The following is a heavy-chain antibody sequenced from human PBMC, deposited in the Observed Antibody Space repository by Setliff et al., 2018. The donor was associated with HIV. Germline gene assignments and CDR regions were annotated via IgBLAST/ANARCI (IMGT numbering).Heavy chain of an antibody. Sequence: SETLSLTCSVSGGPITSGGYYWSWIRQHPGKGLEWIGYIYYSGSTYYNPSLRSRVTISLDTSKNQFSLKLNSVTIAATAVYYCARLWGRTSGWRGNGYWGQGILVTVSS. CDR1: GGPITSGGYY. V-gene: IGHV4-31*03. CDR2: IYYSGST. D-gene: IGHD6-19*01. CDR3: ARLWGRTSGWRGNGY. J-gene: IGHJ4*02.